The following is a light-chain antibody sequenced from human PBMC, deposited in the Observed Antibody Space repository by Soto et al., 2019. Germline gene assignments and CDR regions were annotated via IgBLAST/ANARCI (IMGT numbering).Light chain of an antibody. CDR3: SSYTSSSTPL. CDR2: DVS. J-gene: IGLJ2*01. V-gene: IGLV2-14*01. Sequence: QSALTQPASVSGSPGPSITLSCTGTSSDVAGYNYVSWYQQHPGTAPKLMIYDVSNRPSGVSNRFSGSKSGNTASLTISGLQAEDEADYYCSSYTSSSTPLFGGGTKVTVL. CDR1: SSDVAGYNY.